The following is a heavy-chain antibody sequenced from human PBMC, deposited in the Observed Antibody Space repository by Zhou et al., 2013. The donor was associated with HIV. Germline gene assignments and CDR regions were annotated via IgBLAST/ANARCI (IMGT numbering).Heavy chain of an antibody. CDR3: ARGRGSGSYNYYYYYYMDV. Sequence: QVQLVQSGAEVKKPGSSVKVSCKASGGTFSSYAISWVRQAPGQGLEWMGGIIPIFGTANYAQKFQGRVTITTDESTSTAYMELSSLRSEDTAVYYCARGRGSGSYNYYYYYYMDVWGKGDHGHRLL. D-gene: IGHD1-26*01. CDR2: IIPIFGTA. CDR1: GGTFSSYA. V-gene: IGHV1-69*05. J-gene: IGHJ6*03.